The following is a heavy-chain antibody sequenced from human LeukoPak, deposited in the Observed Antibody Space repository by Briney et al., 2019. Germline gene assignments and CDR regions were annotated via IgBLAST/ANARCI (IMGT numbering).Heavy chain of an antibody. CDR1: GFGFSRTG. D-gene: IGHD6-13*01. V-gene: IGHV3-30*02. Sequence: PGGSLRLFCVASGFGFSRTGLHWVRQTPDKGLEWVAFIRDDGSTKYYVDSVKGRFTISRDNSQNTLYLQMDSLRAEDTAVYYCAKVHSSSSGVFDHWGQGTLVTVSS. CDR2: IRDDGSTK. CDR3: AKVHSSSSGVFDH. J-gene: IGHJ4*02.